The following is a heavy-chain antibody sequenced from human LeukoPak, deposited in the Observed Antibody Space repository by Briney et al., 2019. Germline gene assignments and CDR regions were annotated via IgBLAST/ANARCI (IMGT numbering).Heavy chain of an antibody. J-gene: IGHJ4*02. D-gene: IGHD2-15*01. CDR1: GGSISSYY. CDR3: ARVGRVGYCSGGSCYSAIDY. Sequence: KTSETLSLTCTVSGGSISSYYWSWIRQPAGKGLEWIGRIYTSGSTNYNPSLKSRVTMSVDTSKNQFSLKLSSVTAADTAVYYCARVGRVGYCSGGSCYSAIDYWGQGTLVTVSS. CDR2: IYTSGST. V-gene: IGHV4-4*07.